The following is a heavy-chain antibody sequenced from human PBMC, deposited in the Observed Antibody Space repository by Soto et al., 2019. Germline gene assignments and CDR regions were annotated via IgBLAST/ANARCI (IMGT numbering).Heavy chain of an antibody. CDR2: ISAYNGNT. CDR3: ARDLSHLLSIFDY. D-gene: IGHD2-2*01. V-gene: IGHV1-18*01. Sequence: GASVKVSCKASGYTFTSYGISWVRQAPGQGLEWMGWISAYNGNTNYAQKFQGRVTITTDTSASTAYMELSSLRSEDTAVYYCARDLSHLLSIFDYWGQGTLVTVSS. CDR1: GYTFTSYG. J-gene: IGHJ4*02.